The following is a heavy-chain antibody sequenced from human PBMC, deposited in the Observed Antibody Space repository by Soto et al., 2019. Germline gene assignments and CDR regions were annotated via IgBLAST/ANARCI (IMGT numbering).Heavy chain of an antibody. D-gene: IGHD6-13*01. CDR1: GFTFSSYA. Sequence: GGSLRLSCAASGFTFSSYAMSWVRQAPGKWLEWVSAISGSGGSTYYADSVKGRFTISRDNSKNTLYLQMNSLRAEDTAVYYCAKDHGIAAAGTGFDYWGQGXLVTVSS. CDR2: ISGSGGST. CDR3: AKDHGIAAAGTGFDY. V-gene: IGHV3-23*01. J-gene: IGHJ4*02.